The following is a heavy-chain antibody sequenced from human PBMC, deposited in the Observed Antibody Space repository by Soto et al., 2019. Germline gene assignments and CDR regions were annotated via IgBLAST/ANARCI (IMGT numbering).Heavy chain of an antibody. Sequence: EASVKVSCKASGFTFTSSAVQWVRQARGQRLEWIGWIVVGSGNTNYAQKFQERVTITRDMSTSTAYMELSSLRSEDTAVYYCAADLVTVGWFDPWGQGTLVTVSS. V-gene: IGHV1-58*01. CDR2: IVVGSGNT. J-gene: IGHJ5*02. CDR1: GFTFTSSA. CDR3: AADLVTVGWFDP. D-gene: IGHD2-15*01.